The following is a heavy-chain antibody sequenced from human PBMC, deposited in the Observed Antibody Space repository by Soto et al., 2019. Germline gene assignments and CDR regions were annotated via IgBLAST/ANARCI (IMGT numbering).Heavy chain of an antibody. Sequence: ASVKVSCKASGYTFTRYAMHWVRQAPGQRLEWMGWINAGNGNTKYSQKFQGRVTITRDTSASTAYMELSSLRSEDTAVYYCARDRWIQRWLLLDYWGQGTLVTVSS. CDR2: INAGNGNT. V-gene: IGHV1-3*01. CDR3: ARDRWIQRWLLLDY. J-gene: IGHJ4*02. D-gene: IGHD5-18*01. CDR1: GYTFTRYA.